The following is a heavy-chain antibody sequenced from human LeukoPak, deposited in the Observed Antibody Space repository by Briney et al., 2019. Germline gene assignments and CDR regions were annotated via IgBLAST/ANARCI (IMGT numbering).Heavy chain of an antibody. J-gene: IGHJ2*01. V-gene: IGHV4-31*03. Sequence: PSETLSLTCTVSGGSVGSGGYYWSWIRQHPGKGLEWIGYIYYSGSTYYNPYLKSRVTISVDTSKNQFSLKLSSVTAADTAVYYCARRGWYYYDSSGYYPTWYFDLWGRGTLVTVSS. CDR2: IYYSGST. CDR1: GGSVGSGGYY. CDR3: ARRGWYYYDSSGYYPTWYFDL. D-gene: IGHD3-22*01.